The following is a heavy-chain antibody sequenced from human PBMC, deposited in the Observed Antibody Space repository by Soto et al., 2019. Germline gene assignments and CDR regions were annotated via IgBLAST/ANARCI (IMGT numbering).Heavy chain of an antibody. CDR2: INHSGST. J-gene: IGHJ6*02. CDR3: AAPKEDHYYYYGMDV. Sequence: SETLSLTCAVYGGSFSGYYWSWIRQPPGKGLEWIGEINHSGSTNYNPSLKSRVTISVDTSKNQFSLKLSSVTAADTAVYYCAAPKEDHYYYYGMDVWGQGTTVTVSS. V-gene: IGHV4-34*01. CDR1: GGSFSGYY.